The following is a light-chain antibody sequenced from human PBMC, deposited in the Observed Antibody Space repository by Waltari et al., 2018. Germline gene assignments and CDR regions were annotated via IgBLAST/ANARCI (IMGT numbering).Light chain of an antibody. J-gene: IGLJ2*01. CDR3: NSYTGSNTVV. Sequence: QSALTQPASVSGSPGQAIPLSCTGSSIDVETYDFVPWYQRHPGKVPKLIIYDVNIRPSGVPDRFSGSKSGNTASLTISGLQAEDEAIYYCNSYTGSNTVVFGGGTKLTVL. V-gene: IGLV2-14*03. CDR1: SIDVETYDF. CDR2: DVN.